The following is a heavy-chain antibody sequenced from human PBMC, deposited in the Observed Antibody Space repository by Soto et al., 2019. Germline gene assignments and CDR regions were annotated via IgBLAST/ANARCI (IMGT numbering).Heavy chain of an antibody. V-gene: IGHV3-74*03. CDR1: GFTFNTYW. Sequence: EVLLVESGGGLVQPGGSLRLSCATSGFTFNTYWMHWVRQAPGKGPVWVSRINNDGSATTYADSVKGRFTISRDNAKITVYLQMNSLRAEDTAVYYCARDFKLGPSSYFAMDVWGLGTTVTVSS. D-gene: IGHD7-27*01. CDR2: INNDGSAT. J-gene: IGHJ6*02. CDR3: ARDFKLGPSSYFAMDV.